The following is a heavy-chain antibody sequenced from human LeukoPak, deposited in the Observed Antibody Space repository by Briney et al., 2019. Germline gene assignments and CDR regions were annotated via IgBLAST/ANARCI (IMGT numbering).Heavy chain of an antibody. CDR3: AKASHGDYYYYMDV. CDR2: ISYSGAST. V-gene: IGHV3-23*01. CDR1: GFTFSGYA. D-gene: IGHD3-10*01. J-gene: IGHJ6*03. Sequence: GGSLRLSCAASGFTFSGYAMSWVRQAPGKGLEWVSTISYSGASTYYADSVKGRFTISRDNSKNTLYLQMNSLRAGDTALYYCAKASHGDYYYYMDVWGKGTTVTVSS.